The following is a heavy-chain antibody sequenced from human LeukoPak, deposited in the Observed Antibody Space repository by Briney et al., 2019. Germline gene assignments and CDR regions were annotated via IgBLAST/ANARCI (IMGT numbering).Heavy chain of an antibody. J-gene: IGHJ4*02. CDR2: IKSDGTIT. Sequence: GGSLGLSCAASGFTFSNYWMHWVRQAPGKGLVWVSRIKSDGTITSYADSVKGRFTTSRDNAKNTLYLQMNSLRAEDTAVYYCARDPFYGDADLDSWGQGTLVTVSS. CDR1: GFTFSNYW. V-gene: IGHV3-74*01. D-gene: IGHD4-17*01. CDR3: ARDPFYGDADLDS.